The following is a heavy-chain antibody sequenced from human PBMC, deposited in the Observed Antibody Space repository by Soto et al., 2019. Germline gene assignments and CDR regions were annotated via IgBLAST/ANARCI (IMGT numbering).Heavy chain of an antibody. J-gene: IGHJ5*02. Sequence: SETLSLTCSVSGGSISSSYWNWIRQPAGKGLEWIGRFYTTGSASYNPSLKGRVTLSGDTSKNQFSLRLGSVTAADTAVYYCAREPRVRGPPGYNWFDPWCQGILVTVSS. CDR2: FYTTGSA. D-gene: IGHD4-4*01. CDR1: GGSISSSY. CDR3: AREPRVRGPPGYNWFDP. V-gene: IGHV4-4*07.